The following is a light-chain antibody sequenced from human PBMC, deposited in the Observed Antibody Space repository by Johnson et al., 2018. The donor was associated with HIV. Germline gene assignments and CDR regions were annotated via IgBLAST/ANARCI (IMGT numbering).Light chain of an antibody. J-gene: IGLJ1*01. CDR1: SSNIGNNY. V-gene: IGLV1-51*02. Sequence: QSVLTQPPSVSAAPGQKVTISCSGSSSNIGNNYVSWYQQLPGTAPKLLICENNKRPSGIPDRISGSKSGTSATLGITGLQTGDEADYYCGTWDSSLSAYVVGTGTKVTVL. CDR3: GTWDSSLSAYV. CDR2: ENN.